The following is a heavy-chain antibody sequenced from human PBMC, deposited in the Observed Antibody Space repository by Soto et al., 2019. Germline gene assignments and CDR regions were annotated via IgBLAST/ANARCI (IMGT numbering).Heavy chain of an antibody. CDR2: IYQSGST. D-gene: IGHD3-10*01. CDR3: ARDLRQTMVRGVIRWFDP. J-gene: IGHJ5*02. CDR1: GGSINSGAYS. Sequence: SETLSLTCTVSGGSINSGAYSWSWIRQSPGKGLEWLGFIYQSGSTYYNPSLKSRVTISVDTSKNQFSLKLSSVTAADTAVYNCARDLRQTMVRGVIRWFDPWGQGTLVTVSS. V-gene: IGHV4-30-2*05.